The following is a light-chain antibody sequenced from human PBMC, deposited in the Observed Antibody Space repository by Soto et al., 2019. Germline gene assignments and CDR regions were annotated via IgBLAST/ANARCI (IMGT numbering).Light chain of an antibody. V-gene: IGKV3-20*01. CDR1: QSVSSTY. Sequence: EIVLTQSPGTLSLSPGEKATLSCRASQSVSSTYLAWYQQKPGQAPRLLIYGASSRATGIPDRFSGSGSGTDFTLTISSLEPEDVAVYYCQQYDGSPRYTFGQGTKLEIK. CDR2: GAS. J-gene: IGKJ2*01. CDR3: QQYDGSPRYT.